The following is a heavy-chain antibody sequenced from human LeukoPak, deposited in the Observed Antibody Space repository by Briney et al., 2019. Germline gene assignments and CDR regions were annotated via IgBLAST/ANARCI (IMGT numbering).Heavy chain of an antibody. J-gene: IGHJ3*02. D-gene: IGHD6-19*01. CDR1: GYTFTGYY. Sequence: ASVKVSCKASGYTFTGYYIHWVRQAPGQGLEWMGWINPNSGGTNYAQKFQGRVTMTGDTSISTAYMELSRLRSDDTAVYYCATISGWWQERAFDIWGQGTMVTVSS. CDR3: ATISGWWQERAFDI. CDR2: INPNSGGT. V-gene: IGHV1-2*02.